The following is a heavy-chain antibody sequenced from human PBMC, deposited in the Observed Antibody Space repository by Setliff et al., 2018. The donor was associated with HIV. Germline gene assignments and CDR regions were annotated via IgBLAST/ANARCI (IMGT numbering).Heavy chain of an antibody. CDR3: ARDFGGYCSSMSCPGLFDP. J-gene: IGHJ5*02. Sequence: SVKVSCKASGGAFSSYAISWVRQAPGQGLEWMGGIIPISGTVNYAQKFWGRVTITTHESTSTAYMELSSLRSEDTAVYYCARDFGGYCSSMSCPGLFDPWGQGTLVTVSS. CDR1: GGAFSSYA. CDR2: IIPISGTV. V-gene: IGHV1-69*05. D-gene: IGHD2-2*01.